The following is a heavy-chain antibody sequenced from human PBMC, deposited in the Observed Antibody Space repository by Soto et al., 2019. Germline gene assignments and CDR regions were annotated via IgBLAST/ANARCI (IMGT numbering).Heavy chain of an antibody. CDR2: IYYSGST. CDR1: GGSISSSSYY. J-gene: IGHJ3*02. Sequence: SETLSLTCTVSGGSISSSSYYWGWIRQPPGKGLEWIGSIYYSGSTYYNPSLKSRVTISVDTSKNQFSLKLSSVTAEDTAVYYCAVGGKSAYYSDSSGYYRKNDAFDIWGQGTMVTVSS. CDR3: AVGGKSAYYSDSSGYYRKNDAFDI. D-gene: IGHD3-22*01. V-gene: IGHV4-39*01.